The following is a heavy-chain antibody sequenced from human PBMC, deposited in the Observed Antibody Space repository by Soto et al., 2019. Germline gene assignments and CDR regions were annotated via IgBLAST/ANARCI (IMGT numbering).Heavy chain of an antibody. V-gene: IGHV4-31*03. CDR1: GGSIRSGGDY. Sequence: QVQLQESGPGLVKPSQTLSLTCTVSGGSIRSGGDYWSWIRQHPGKGLEWIGYIYYSGSNYYNPSLKSRVTKPVDTSKKQFSLKLSSVTAADTAVYYWAFRNGSGSYYVDYWGQGTLVTVSS. D-gene: IGHD3-10*01. J-gene: IGHJ4*02. CDR2: IYYSGSN. CDR3: AFRNGSGSYYVDY.